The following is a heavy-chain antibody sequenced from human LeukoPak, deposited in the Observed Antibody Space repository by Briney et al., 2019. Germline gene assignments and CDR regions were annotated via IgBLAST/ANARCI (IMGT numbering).Heavy chain of an antibody. CDR3: ARGRSDYGGNFYFDY. D-gene: IGHD4-23*01. V-gene: IGHV1-46*01. CDR1: GYSFTSYY. CDR2: INPSGGST. J-gene: IGHJ4*02. Sequence: ASVKVSCKASGYSFTSYYMHWVRHAPGQGLEWVGIINPSGGSTSYAQKFQGRVTMTRDTSTSTVYMELSSLRSEDTAVYYCARGRSDYGGNFYFDYWGQGTLVTVSS.